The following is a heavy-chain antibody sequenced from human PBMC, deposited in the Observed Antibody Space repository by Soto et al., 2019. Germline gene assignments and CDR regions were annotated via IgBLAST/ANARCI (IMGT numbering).Heavy chain of an antibody. J-gene: IGHJ4*02. CDR3: ANRNYYHSSGHTYPYFHF. Sequence: PGGSLRLSCAASGLTFNNYDMTWVRQAPGKGLDWVSTISGSGGSIYYADSVKGRFTISRDNSKNTVYLQMNSLRVEDTAVYYCANRNYYHSSGHTYPYFHFWGRGSLVTVSS. V-gene: IGHV3-23*01. D-gene: IGHD3-22*01. CDR2: ISGSGGSI. CDR1: GLTFNNYD.